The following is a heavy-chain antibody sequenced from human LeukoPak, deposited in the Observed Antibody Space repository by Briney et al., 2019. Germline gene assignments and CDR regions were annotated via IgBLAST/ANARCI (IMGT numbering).Heavy chain of an antibody. J-gene: IGHJ4*02. CDR1: GFTFSSYG. V-gene: IGHV3-33*06. Sequence: GGSLRLSCAASGFTFSSYGMHWVRQAPGKGLEWVAVIWYDGSNKYYADSVKGRFTISRDNSKNTLYLQMNSLRAEDTAVYYCAKVGCSSTSCPRVSKQWLGHHLLYYFDYWGQGTLVTVSS. CDR3: AKVGCSSTSCPRVSKQWLGHHLLYYFDY. CDR2: IWYDGSNK. D-gene: IGHD2-2*01.